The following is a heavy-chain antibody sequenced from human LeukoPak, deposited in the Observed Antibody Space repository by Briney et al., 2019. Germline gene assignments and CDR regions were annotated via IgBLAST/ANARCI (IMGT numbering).Heavy chain of an antibody. CDR2: IKQDGSER. CDR1: GFTFSSYW. Sequence: GGSLRLSCAASGFTFSSYWMTWVRQAPGKGLEWVANIKQDGSERYYVDSVKGRFTLSRDNAKNSLYLQMNSLRAEDTAVYYCARGRPDYSSSPAYYPMDVWGQGTTVTVSS. V-gene: IGHV3-7*04. J-gene: IGHJ6*02. CDR3: ARGRPDYSSSPAYYPMDV. D-gene: IGHD6-13*01.